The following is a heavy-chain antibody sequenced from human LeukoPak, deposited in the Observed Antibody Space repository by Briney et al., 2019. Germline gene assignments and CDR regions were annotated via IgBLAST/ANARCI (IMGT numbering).Heavy chain of an antibody. CDR1: GYSFTSYW. D-gene: IGHD1-26*01. CDR2: IYPGDSDT. J-gene: IGHJ4*02. Sequence: ESLMISCKGAGYSFTSYWICWLGEIREQPLEWLVIIYPGDSDTRYSQSFQGQVTISADKSLSTAYLQWSSLKASDTAMYYCARGSGSYHTAYMNWGQGSPVTVSS. V-gene: IGHV5-51*01. CDR3: ARGSGSYHTAYMN.